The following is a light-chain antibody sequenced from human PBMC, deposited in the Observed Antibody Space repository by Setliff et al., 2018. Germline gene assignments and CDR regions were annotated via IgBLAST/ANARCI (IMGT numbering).Light chain of an antibody. CDR3: CSFTTTGTYV. CDR2: DVS. Sequence: QSVLTQPASVSGSPGQSITISCTGTSSDVGLFNHVSWYQQHPDKAPKLIIFDVSKRPSGLSYRFSGSKSGNTASLTISGLQAEDEADYYCCSFTTTGTYVFGVGTK. CDR1: SSDVGLFNH. J-gene: IGLJ1*01. V-gene: IGLV2-14*03.